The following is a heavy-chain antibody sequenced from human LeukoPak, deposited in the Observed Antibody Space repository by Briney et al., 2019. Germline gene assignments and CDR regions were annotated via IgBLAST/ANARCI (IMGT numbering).Heavy chain of an antibody. J-gene: IGHJ6*03. V-gene: IGHV4-59*01. CDR2: IYYSGST. D-gene: IGHD1-26*01. CDR1: GGSITSYY. CDR3: ARGGGVGYYYYYMDV. Sequence: SETLSLTCTVSGGSITSYYWSWIRQPPGKGLEWIGYIYYSGSTNYNPSLKSRVTISVDTSKNQFSLKLSSVTAADTAVYYCARGGGVGYYYYYMDVWGKGTTVTISS.